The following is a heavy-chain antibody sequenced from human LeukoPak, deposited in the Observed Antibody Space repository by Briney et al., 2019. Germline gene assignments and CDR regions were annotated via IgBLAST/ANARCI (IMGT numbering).Heavy chain of an antibody. CDR1: GGTFSSYA. Sequence: SSVKVSCKASGGTFSSYAISWVRQAPGQGLEWMGGIIPIFGTANYAQKFQGRVTITTDESTSTAYMELSSLRSEDTAVYYCARLASGSYAKDYWGQGTLVTVSS. V-gene: IGHV1-69*05. CDR2: IIPIFGTA. D-gene: IGHD1-26*01. J-gene: IGHJ4*02. CDR3: ARLASGSYAKDY.